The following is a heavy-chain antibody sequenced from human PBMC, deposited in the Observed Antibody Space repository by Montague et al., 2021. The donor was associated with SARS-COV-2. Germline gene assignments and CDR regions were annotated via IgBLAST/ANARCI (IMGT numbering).Heavy chain of an antibody. CDR3: ARGLVPFSGVIIVSPAAGPLDV. V-gene: IGHV4-34*01. D-gene: IGHD3-3*01. CDR2: INHTGSA. J-gene: IGHJ3*01. CDR1: SGSFSGYY. Sequence: SETLSLTCAVYSGSFSGYYWTWVRQPPGKGLEWIGEINHTGSASYNPSLKSQVTLSKDTSKNQFSLKLQSLTAADTAVYYCARGLVPFSGVIIVSPAAGPLDVWGQGTLVTVSS.